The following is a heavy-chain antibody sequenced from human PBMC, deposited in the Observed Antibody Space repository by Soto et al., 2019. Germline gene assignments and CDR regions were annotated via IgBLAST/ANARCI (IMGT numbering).Heavy chain of an antibody. CDR3: ERPYGGNVGRAIY. CDR1: GYTFSNFW. CDR2: IYPGDSDT. J-gene: IGHJ4*02. D-gene: IGHD2-15*01. V-gene: IGHV5-51*01. Sequence: PXESKKSCCQCSGYTFSNFWIGLVLQMPGKGLEWMGIIYPGDSDTRYSPSFQGQVTISADKSISTAYLQWSSLKASDTAMYYCERPYGGNVGRAIYWGQGTLVTVSS.